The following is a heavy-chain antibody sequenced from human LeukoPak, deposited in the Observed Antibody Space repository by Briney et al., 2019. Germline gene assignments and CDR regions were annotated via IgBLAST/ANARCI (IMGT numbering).Heavy chain of an antibody. CDR3: ARQVTASRFDP. D-gene: IGHD2-21*02. Sequence: GESLKISCKGSGYTFGTYWIAWVRQPPGKGPEWMGIIYPSDSGPRYSPSFQGQVTISVDKSINTAYLQWSSLKASDSAIYFCARQVTASRFDPWGQGTLVTVSS. J-gene: IGHJ5*02. CDR2: IYPSDSGP. V-gene: IGHV5-51*01. CDR1: GYTFGTYW.